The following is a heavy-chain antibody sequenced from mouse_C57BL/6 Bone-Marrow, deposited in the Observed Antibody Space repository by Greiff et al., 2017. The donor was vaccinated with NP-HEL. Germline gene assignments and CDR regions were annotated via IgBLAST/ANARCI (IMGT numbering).Heavy chain of an antibody. CDR2: ILPGSGST. V-gene: IGHV1-9*01. CDR3: ARKGLRLRDY. J-gene: IGHJ2*01. Sequence: QVQLKESGAELMKPGASVKLSCKATGYTFTGYWIEWVKQRPGHGLEWIGEILPGSGSTNYNEKFKGKATFTVDKSSNTAYMQLSSQATEDSAIYYCARKGLRLRDYWGQGTTLTVSS. CDR1: GYTFTGYW. D-gene: IGHD3-2*02.